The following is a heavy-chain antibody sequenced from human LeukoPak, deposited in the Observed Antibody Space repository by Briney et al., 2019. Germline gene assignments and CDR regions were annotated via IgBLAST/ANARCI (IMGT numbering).Heavy chain of an antibody. J-gene: IGHJ6*02. CDR1: GYTFTSYD. CDR2: MNPNSGNT. V-gene: IGHV1-8*01. D-gene: IGHD4-17*01. Sequence: GASVKVSCKASGYTFTSYDINWVRQATGQGLEWMGWMNPNSGNTGYAQKFQGRVTMTRNTSISTAYMELSSLRSEDTAVYYCARGDARHDYGDYLPGRPRAGYGMDVWGQGTTVTVSS. CDR3: ARGDARHDYGDYLPGRPRAGYGMDV.